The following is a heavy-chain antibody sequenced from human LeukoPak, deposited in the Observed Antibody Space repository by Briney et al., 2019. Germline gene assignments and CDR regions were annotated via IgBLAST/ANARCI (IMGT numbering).Heavy chain of an antibody. V-gene: IGHV4-34*01. CDR3: ARAVVVAATFDY. CDR2: INHSGST. Sequence: SETPSLTCAVYGGSFSGYYWSWIRQPPGKGLEWIGEINHSGSTNYNPSLKSRVTISVDTSKNQFSLKLSSVTAADTAVYYCARAVVVAATFDYWGQGTLVTVSS. D-gene: IGHD2-15*01. CDR1: GGSFSGYY. J-gene: IGHJ4*02.